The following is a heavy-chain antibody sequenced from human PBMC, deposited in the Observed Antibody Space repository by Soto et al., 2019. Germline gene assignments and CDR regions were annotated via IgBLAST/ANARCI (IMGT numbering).Heavy chain of an antibody. CDR1: GFTFINYC. J-gene: IGHJ6*02. D-gene: IGHD1-1*01. CDR3: AKSRDAYNFYFYYGMDV. V-gene: IGHV3-30*18. Sequence: LRLSFAASGFTFINYCIHLFLQTPGKGLEWVALILYDGSNKYYADSVKGRFTISRDNSKNTLYLQVSSLRAEDTAVYYCAKSRDAYNFYFYYGMDVWGQGTSVTVSS. CDR2: ILYDGSNK.